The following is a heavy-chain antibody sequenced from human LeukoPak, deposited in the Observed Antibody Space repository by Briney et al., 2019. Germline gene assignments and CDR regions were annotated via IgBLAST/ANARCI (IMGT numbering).Heavy chain of an antibody. CDR2: IYYSGST. Sequence: NASETLSLTCTVSGGSISSYYWSWVRQPPGKGLEWIGYIYYSGSTNYNPSLKSRVTISVDTSKNQFSLKLSSVTAADTAVYYCARVTIAARPGGSFDYWGQGTLVTVSS. CDR1: GGSISSYY. J-gene: IGHJ4*02. V-gene: IGHV4-59*01. CDR3: ARVTIAARPGGSFDY. D-gene: IGHD6-6*01.